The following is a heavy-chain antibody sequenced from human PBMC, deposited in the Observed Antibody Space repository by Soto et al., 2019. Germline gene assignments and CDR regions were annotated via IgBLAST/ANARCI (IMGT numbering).Heavy chain of an antibody. V-gene: IGHV4-4*07. CDR2: IHSSGST. CDR1: GASMNSYH. D-gene: IGHD6-13*01. J-gene: IGHJ5*02. CDR3: ARDQGVAAAGITWFDP. Sequence: SETLSLTCTVSGASMNSYHWSWIRQPAGKGLEWIGHIHSSGSTNYNPSLKSRVAMSVDTSKNQFSLRLMSLTAADTAVYYCARDQGVAAAGITWFDPWGQGSLVT.